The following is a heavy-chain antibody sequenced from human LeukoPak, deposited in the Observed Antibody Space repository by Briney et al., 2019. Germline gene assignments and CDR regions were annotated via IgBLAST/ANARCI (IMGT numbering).Heavy chain of an antibody. CDR2: ISSSSSYI. CDR3: ARDRDPTRSWQFDY. V-gene: IGHV3-21*01. Sequence: GGSLGLSCAASGFTFSSYSMNWVRQAPGKGLEWVSSISSSSSYIYYADSVKGRFTISRDNAKNSLYLQMNSLRAEDTAVYYCARDRDPTRSWQFDYWGQGTLVTVSS. CDR1: GFTFSSYS. J-gene: IGHJ4*02. D-gene: IGHD6-13*01.